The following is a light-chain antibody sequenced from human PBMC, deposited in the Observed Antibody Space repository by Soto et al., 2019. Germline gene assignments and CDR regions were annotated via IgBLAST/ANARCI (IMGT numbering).Light chain of an antibody. J-gene: IGKJ1*01. CDR3: QQYGSSPWT. CDR1: QSGSSSY. CDR2: GAS. V-gene: IGKV3-20*01. Sequence: EIVLTQSPGTLYFSPGERVTLSCRASQSGSSSYLAGYQQKPGQAPRLLIYGASSRATGIPDRFRGSGSGTDFTITISRLEPEDFAVYYCQQYGSSPWTFGQGTKVEIK.